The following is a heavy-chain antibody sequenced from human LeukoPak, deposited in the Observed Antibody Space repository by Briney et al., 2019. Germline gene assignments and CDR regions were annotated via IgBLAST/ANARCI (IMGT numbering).Heavy chain of an antibody. J-gene: IGHJ4*02. CDR2: ICYDGTNK. CDR1: GFSFSSYG. Sequence: GGSLRLSCVASGFSFSSYGMRWVHQAPGKGLEWVSVICYDGTNKYYADSVKGRFTICRDNSKNTLYLQMNSLRAEDTAVYYCAKEYYGGNSGLRYFDYWGQGALVTVSS. CDR3: AKEYYGGNSGLRYFDY. D-gene: IGHD4-23*01. V-gene: IGHV3-33*06.